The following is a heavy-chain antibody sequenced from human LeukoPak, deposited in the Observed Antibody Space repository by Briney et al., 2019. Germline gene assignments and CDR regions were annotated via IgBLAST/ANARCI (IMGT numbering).Heavy chain of an antibody. CDR1: GGSFSGYY. V-gene: IGHV4-34*01. J-gene: IGHJ4*02. D-gene: IGHD3-10*01. Sequence: SETLSLTCAVYGGSFSGYYWSWIRQPPGKGLEWIGEINHSGSTNYNPSLKSRVTISVDTSKNQFSLKLSSVTAADTAVYYCARLSGRDYYFDYWGQGTLVTVSS. CDR2: INHSGST. CDR3: ARLSGRDYYFDY.